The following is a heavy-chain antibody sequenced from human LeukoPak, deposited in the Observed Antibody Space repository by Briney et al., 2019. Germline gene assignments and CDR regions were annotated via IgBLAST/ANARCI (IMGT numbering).Heavy chain of an antibody. CDR3: ARVNVCPRCHFDY. V-gene: IGHV3-23*01. Sequence: GGSLRLSCAASGFTLSSYAMSSVRQAPAKGLEWVSAISGSGAMSYYADSVKGRFTISRDDSKNTLYLQMNSLRAEDTAVYYCARVNVCPRCHFDYWGQGTLVTVSS. D-gene: IGHD3-16*01. CDR2: ISGSGAMS. J-gene: IGHJ4*02. CDR1: GFTLSSYA.